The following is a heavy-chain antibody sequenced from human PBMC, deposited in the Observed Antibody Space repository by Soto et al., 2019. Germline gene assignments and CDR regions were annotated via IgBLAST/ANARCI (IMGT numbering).Heavy chain of an antibody. CDR3: ARDYTFNYDSSGYSSAFDI. V-gene: IGHV3-53*01. CDR1: GFTVSSNY. J-gene: IGHJ3*02. CDR2: IYSGGST. D-gene: IGHD3-22*01. Sequence: GGSLRLSCAASGFTVSSNYMSWVRQAPGKGLEWVSVIYSGGSTYYADSVKGRFTISRDNSKNTLYLQMNSLRAEDTAVYYCARDYTFNYDSSGYSSAFDIWGQGTMVTVSS.